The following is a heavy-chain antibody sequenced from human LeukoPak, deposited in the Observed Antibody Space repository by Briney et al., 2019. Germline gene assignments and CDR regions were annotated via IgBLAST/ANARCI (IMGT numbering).Heavy chain of an antibody. CDR3: ARVGFWSGYSDY. CDR2: INPNSGGT. Sequence: ASVKVSCKTSGYTFTNYRITWVRQAPGQGLEWMGWINPNSGGTNYAQKFQGRVTMTRDTSISTAYMELNRLRSDDTAVYYCARVGFWSGYSDYWGQGTLVTVSS. J-gene: IGHJ4*02. V-gene: IGHV1-2*02. D-gene: IGHD3-3*01. CDR1: GYTFTNYR.